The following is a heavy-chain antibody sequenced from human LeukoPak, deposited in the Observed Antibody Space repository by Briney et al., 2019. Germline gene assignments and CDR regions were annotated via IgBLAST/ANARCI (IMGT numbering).Heavy chain of an antibody. J-gene: IGHJ4*02. D-gene: IGHD3-3*01. Sequence: GGSLRLSCAASGFTFSSYAMSWVRQAPGKGLEGFSPLIGSGGTTYYADSVKGRFTISRDNSKNTLYLQMNSLRAEDTAVYYCAKASEYDFWSGYPTPALDYWGQGTLVTVSS. V-gene: IGHV3-23*01. CDR1: GFTFSSYA. CDR2: LIGSGGTT. CDR3: AKASEYDFWSGYPTPALDY.